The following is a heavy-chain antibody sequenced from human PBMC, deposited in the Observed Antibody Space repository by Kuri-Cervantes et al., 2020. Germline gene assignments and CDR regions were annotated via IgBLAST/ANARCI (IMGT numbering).Heavy chain of an antibody. V-gene: IGHV3-7*01. CDR2: IKQDGSEK. CDR3: ARELAYSGSYYSDYYYGMDV. J-gene: IGHJ6*02. Sequence: GESLKISCAASGFTFSSDWMSWVRQAPGKGLEWVGNIKQDGSEKYYENSVKGRFTISRDNAKNSLYLQRNSMRAEDTAVYSCARELAYSGSYYSDYYYGMDVWGQGTTVTVSS. CDR1: GFTFSSDW. D-gene: IGHD1-26*01.